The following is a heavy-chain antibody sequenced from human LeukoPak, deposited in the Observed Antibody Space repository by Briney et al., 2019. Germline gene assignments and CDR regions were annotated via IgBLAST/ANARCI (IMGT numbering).Heavy chain of an antibody. J-gene: IGHJ5*02. V-gene: IGHV3-21*01. CDR3: EPSNWFDP. CDR1: GFTFSSYS. CDR2: ISSSGSYI. Sequence: GGSLRLSCAASGFTFSSYSMNWVRQAPGKGLEWVSSISSSGSYIYYADSVKGRFTISRDNAKNSLYLQMNSLRAEDTAVYYCEPSNWFDPWGQGTLVTVSS.